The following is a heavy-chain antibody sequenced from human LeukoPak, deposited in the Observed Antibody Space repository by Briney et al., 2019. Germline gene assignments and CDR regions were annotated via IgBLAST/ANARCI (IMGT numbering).Heavy chain of an antibody. CDR2: INKDGSEK. CDR1: GFTFSSYW. V-gene: IGHV3-7*01. J-gene: IGHJ4*02. CDR3: ARRYCSDGSCYSVDY. D-gene: IGHD2-15*01. Sequence: GGSLRLSCAASGFTFSSYWMSWVRQAPGKGLKWVANINKDGSEKYYVDSVKGRFTISRDNAKNSLYLQMNSLRAEDTAVYYCARRYCSDGSCYSVDYWGQGTLVTVSS.